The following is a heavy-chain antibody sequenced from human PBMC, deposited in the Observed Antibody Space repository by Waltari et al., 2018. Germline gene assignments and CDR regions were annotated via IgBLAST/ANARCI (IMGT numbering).Heavy chain of an antibody. V-gene: IGHV3-30*18. Sequence: QVQLVESGGGVVQPGRSLRLSCAASGFTFSSYGMHWVRQAPGQGLEWVAVIWYDGSNKYYADSVKGRFTISRDNSKNTLYLQMNSLRAEDTAMYYCAKAQTGNYYDSSGYFDYWGQGTLVTVSS. CDR1: GFTFSSYG. CDR3: AKAQTGNYYDSSGYFDY. CDR2: IWYDGSNK. D-gene: IGHD3-22*01. J-gene: IGHJ4*02.